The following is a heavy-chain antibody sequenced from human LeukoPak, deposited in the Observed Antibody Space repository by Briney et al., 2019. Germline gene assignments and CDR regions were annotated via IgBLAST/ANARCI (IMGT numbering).Heavy chain of an antibody. CDR2: ISFDGSNK. CDR1: GFTFNNYA. V-gene: IGHV3-30-3*01. J-gene: IGHJ4*02. CDR3: ARDPGYSSSWGYFDY. D-gene: IGHD6-13*01. Sequence: GGSLRLSCAASGFTFNNYAIHWVRQAPGKGLEWVALISFDGSNKYYAESVKGRFIISRDNSEKMLYLQMNSLRAEDTAVYYCARDPGYSSSWGYFDYWGQGTLVTVSS.